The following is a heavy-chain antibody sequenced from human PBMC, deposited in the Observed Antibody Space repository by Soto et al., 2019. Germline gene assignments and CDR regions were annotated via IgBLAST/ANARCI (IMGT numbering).Heavy chain of an antibody. V-gene: IGHV4-31*03. J-gene: IGHJ5*02. D-gene: IGHD4-4*01. Sequence: QVQLQESGPGLVKPSQTLSLTCTVSGGSISSGGYYWSWIRQHPGKGLEWIEYIYYSGSTYYNPCIKSRVTRSVDTSKNQFSLKLSSVTAADPAVYYFARNNPLQSNWFDPWGQGTLVPVSS. CDR1: GGSISSGGYY. CDR3: ARNNPLQSNWFDP. CDR2: IYYSGST.